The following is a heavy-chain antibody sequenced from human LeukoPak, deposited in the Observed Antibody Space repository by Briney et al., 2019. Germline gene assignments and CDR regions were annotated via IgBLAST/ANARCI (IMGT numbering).Heavy chain of an antibody. V-gene: IGHV1-2*02. CDR3: ARAGGSSWYVVDGLDY. CDR2: INPNCGCT. D-gene: IGHD6-13*01. Sequence: GASVKVSCKASGYTFTDYYMHWVRQAPGQGLEWMGWINPNCGCTNYAQTFQGRVTMTRDTSISTAYMELSRLRSDDTDVYDCARAGGSSWYVVDGLDYWGQGTLVTVSS. J-gene: IGHJ4*02. CDR1: GYTFTDYY.